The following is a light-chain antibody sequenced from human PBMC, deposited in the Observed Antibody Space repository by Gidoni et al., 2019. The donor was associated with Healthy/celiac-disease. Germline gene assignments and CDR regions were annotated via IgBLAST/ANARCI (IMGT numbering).Light chain of an antibody. J-gene: IGKJ5*01. V-gene: IGKV3-11*01. CDR3: QQXXXWPXXT. CDR2: NAS. CDR1: QSFSIY. Sequence: EIVLTQSPATLSLSPGERATLSCRASQSFSIYFDWYQQKPGQAHRLLIYNASNRATAIPARFSGSGSXXDFTLTISSXXPEXFAVXXXQQXXXWPXXTFXXGTRLEIK.